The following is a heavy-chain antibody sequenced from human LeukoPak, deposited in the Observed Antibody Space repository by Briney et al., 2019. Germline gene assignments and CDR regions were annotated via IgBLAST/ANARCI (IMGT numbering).Heavy chain of an antibody. D-gene: IGHD3-9*01. CDR2: IYDSGST. CDR3: ARHSLRYFDWLPGTGAFDI. V-gene: IGHV4-59*08. CDR1: GGSISSYH. Sequence: PSETLSLTCTVSGGSISSYHWSWIRQPPGKGLEWIGYIYDSGSTNYNPSLKSRVTISVDTSKNQFSLKLSSVTAADTAVYYCARHSLRYFDWLPGTGAFDIWGQGTMVTVSS. J-gene: IGHJ3*02.